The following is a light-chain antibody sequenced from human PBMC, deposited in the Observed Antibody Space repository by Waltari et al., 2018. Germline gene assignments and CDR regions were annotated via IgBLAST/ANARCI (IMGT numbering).Light chain of an antibody. CDR2: DVS. CDR1: SSDAGGYTH. V-gene: IGLV2-14*03. J-gene: IGLJ1*01. Sequence: QSALTQPASVSGSPGQSITISCTGTSSDAGGYTHVSWYQQHPGKAPKLMIYDVSNRTSGVSNRFSGSKSGNTASLTISGLQAEDEADYYCSSYARSSTLYVFGTGTKVTVL. CDR3: SSYARSSTLYV.